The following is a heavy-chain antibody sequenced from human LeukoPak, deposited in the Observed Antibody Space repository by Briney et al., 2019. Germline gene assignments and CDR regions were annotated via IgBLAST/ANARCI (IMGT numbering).Heavy chain of an antibody. J-gene: IGHJ4*02. V-gene: IGHV3-23*01. Sequence: QPGGSLRLSCAASGFIFSSYAMSWVRQAPGKGLEWVSAISGSGGSTYYADSVKGRFTISRDNSKNTLYLQMNSLKTEDTAVYYCATLLSLGNGFWSGYSYFASWGQGTLVTVSS. CDR3: ATLLSLGNGFWSGYSYFAS. CDR2: ISGSGGST. CDR1: GFIFSSYA. D-gene: IGHD3-3*01.